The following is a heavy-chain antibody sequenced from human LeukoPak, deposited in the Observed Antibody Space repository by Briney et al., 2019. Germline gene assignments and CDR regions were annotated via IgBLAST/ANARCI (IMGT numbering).Heavy chain of an antibody. CDR2: LYSSGNT. V-gene: IGHV3-66*01. Sequence: PGGSLRLSCAASGFTVSSNYMSWVRQAPGKGLEWVSVLYSSGNTYYADSVQGRFNISRDNSRNTLYLQMNSLRVEDTAVYYCATEGFRGVLFHIWGRGTVVTVSS. CDR3: ATEGFRGVLFHI. CDR1: GFTVSSNY. D-gene: IGHD3-10*01. J-gene: IGHJ3*02.